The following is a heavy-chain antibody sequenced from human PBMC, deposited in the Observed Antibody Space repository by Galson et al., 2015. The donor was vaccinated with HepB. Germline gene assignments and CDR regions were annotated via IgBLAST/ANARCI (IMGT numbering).Heavy chain of an antibody. J-gene: IGHJ6*03. CDR2: INPNSGGT. Sequence: SVKVSCKASGYTFTGYYMHWVRQAPGQGLEWMGRINPNSGGTNYAQKFQGRVTMTRDTSISTAYMELSRLRSDDTAVYYCARDEGPLRYFDSNYYMDVWGKGTTVTVSS. CDR3: ARDEGPLRYFDSNYYMDV. V-gene: IGHV1-2*06. D-gene: IGHD3-9*01. CDR1: GYTFTGYY.